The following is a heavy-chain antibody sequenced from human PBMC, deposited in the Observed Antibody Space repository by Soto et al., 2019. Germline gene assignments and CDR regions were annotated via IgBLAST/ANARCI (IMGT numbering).Heavy chain of an antibody. V-gene: IGHV5-51*01. Sequence: PGESLKISCKGSGYSFTSYWIGWVRQMPGKGLEWMGIIYPGDSDTRYSPSFQGQVTISADKSISTAYLQWSSLKASDTAMYYCARRPLGYCSGGSCYSINAIDIWGQGTMVTVSS. CDR3: ARRPLGYCSGGSCYSINAIDI. CDR1: GYSFTSYW. J-gene: IGHJ3*02. D-gene: IGHD2-15*01. CDR2: IYPGDSDT.